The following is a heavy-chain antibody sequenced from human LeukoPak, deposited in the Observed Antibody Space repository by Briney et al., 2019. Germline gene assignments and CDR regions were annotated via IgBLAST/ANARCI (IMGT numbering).Heavy chain of an antibody. CDR2: ISDSGGRT. D-gene: IGHD3-22*01. CDR1: GFTFSSYS. CDR3: AKRGVVIRVILVGFHKEAYYFDS. J-gene: IGHJ4*02. Sequence: GGSLRLSCAASGFTFSSYSMNWVRQAPGKGLEWVAGISDSGGRTKYADSVKGRFTISGDNSKNTLYLQMNSLRAEDTAVYFCAKRGVVIRVILVGFHKEAYYFDSWGQGALVTVSS. V-gene: IGHV3-23*01.